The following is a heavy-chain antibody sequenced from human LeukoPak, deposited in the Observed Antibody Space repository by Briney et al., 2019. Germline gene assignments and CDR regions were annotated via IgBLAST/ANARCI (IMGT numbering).Heavy chain of an antibody. CDR3: ARASYTGFDLHFDQ. V-gene: IGHV3-7*01. CDR2: TKPDGSEK. D-gene: IGHD5-12*01. Sequence: GGSLRLSCVASGFGFSSYNMSWVRQAPGKGLEWVGNTKPDGSEKYYVDSAKGRFTISRDNAKNSLYLQMDSLRVEGTAFYFCARASYTGFDLHFDQWGQGTLVTVSS. J-gene: IGHJ4*02. CDR1: GFGFSSYN.